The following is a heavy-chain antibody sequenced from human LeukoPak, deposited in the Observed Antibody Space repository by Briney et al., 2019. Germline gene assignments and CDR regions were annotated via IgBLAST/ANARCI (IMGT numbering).Heavy chain of an antibody. CDR1: GYTFTNYD. Sequence: ASVKVSCTASGYTFTNYDVSWVRQATGQGLEWMGWMNPNSGNTAYAQKFQGRVTMTRNTSISTAYMELSSLRSEDTAVYYCARGIGVHSYYLDYWGQGTLVTVSS. V-gene: IGHV1-8*01. D-gene: IGHD3-16*01. J-gene: IGHJ4*02. CDR2: MNPNSGNT. CDR3: ARGIGVHSYYLDY.